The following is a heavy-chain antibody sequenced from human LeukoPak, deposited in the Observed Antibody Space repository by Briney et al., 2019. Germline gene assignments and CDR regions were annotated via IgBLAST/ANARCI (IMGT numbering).Heavy chain of an antibody. CDR1: GGTFSSYA. CDR3: ARGKGYSGYDQPFDY. V-gene: IGHV1-69*04. Sequence: SVKVSCKASGGTFSSYAISWVRQAPGQGLEWMGRIIPILGIANYAQKLQGRVTITADKSTSTAYMELSSLRSEDTAVYYCARGKGYSGYDQPFDYWGQGTLVTVSS. D-gene: IGHD5-12*01. CDR2: IIPILGIA. J-gene: IGHJ4*02.